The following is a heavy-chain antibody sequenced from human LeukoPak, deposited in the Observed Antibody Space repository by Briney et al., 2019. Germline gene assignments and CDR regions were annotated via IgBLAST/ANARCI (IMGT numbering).Heavy chain of an antibody. CDR1: GYTFTGYY. CDR3: ARGDIVVVPADYVTFDY. V-gene: IGHV1-2*06. Sequence: ASVKVSCKASGYTFTGYYTHWVRQAPGQGLEWMGRINPNSGGTNYAQKFQGRVTMTRDTSISTAYMELSRLRSDDTAVYYCARGDIVVVPADYVTFDYWGQGTLVTVSS. D-gene: IGHD2-2*01. J-gene: IGHJ4*02. CDR2: INPNSGGT.